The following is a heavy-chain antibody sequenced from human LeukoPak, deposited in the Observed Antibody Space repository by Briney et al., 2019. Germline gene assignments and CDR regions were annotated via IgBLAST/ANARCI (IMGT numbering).Heavy chain of an antibody. V-gene: IGHV4-59*01. D-gene: IGHD6-6*01. CDR3: ARESITARQGYYYYYYMDV. CDR1: GGSISSYY. Sequence: LETLSLTCAVSGGSISSYYWSWIRPPPGKGLGRSGDIYDSGSTNYNPSLTSRVTISVDTSKNQFSLKMSSVTTADTAVYYCARESITARQGYYYYYYMDVWGKGTTVTVSS. J-gene: IGHJ6*03. CDR2: IYDSGST.